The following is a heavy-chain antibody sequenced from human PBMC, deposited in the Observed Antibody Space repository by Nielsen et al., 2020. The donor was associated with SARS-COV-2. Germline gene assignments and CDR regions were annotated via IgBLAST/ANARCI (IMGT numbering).Heavy chain of an antibody. V-gene: IGHV3-33*08. CDR2: IWYDGSNK. CDR1: GFTFSSYW. J-gene: IGHJ6*02. CDR3: AREGGYCSGGSCYSLGYYYGMDV. D-gene: IGHD2-15*01. Sequence: GESLKISCAASGFTFSSYWMSWVRQAPGKGLEWVAVIWYDGSNKYYADSVKGRFTISRDNSKNTLYLQMNSLRAEDTAVYYCAREGGYCSGGSCYSLGYYYGMDVWGQGTTVTVSS.